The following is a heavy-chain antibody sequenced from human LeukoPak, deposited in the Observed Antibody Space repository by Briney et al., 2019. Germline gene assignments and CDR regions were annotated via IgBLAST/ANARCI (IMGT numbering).Heavy chain of an antibody. CDR2: ISSSSSYI. V-gene: IGHV3-21*01. J-gene: IGHJ6*02. CDR3: ARDRNDFWSEYYYYYGMDV. CDR1: GFTFSSYS. Sequence: KPGGSLRLSCAASGFTFSSYSMNWVRQAPGKGLEWVSSISSSSSYIYYADSVKGRFTISRDNAKNSLYLQMNSLRAEDTAVYYCARDRNDFWSEYYYYYGMDVWGQGTTVTVS. D-gene: IGHD3-3*01.